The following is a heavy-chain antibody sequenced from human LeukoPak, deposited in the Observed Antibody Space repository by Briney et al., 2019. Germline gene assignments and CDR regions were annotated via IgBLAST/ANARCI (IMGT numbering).Heavy chain of an antibody. D-gene: IGHD1-1*01. Sequence: GGSLRLSCAASGFTFSSYSMNWVRQAPGKGLEWVSSISSSSSYIYYADSVKGRFTISGDNAKNSLYLQMDSLRAEDTAVYYCAREATGTPPYFDYWGQRTLDTVSS. V-gene: IGHV3-21*01. J-gene: IGHJ4*02. CDR2: ISSSSSYI. CDR3: AREATGTPPYFDY. CDR1: GFTFSSYS.